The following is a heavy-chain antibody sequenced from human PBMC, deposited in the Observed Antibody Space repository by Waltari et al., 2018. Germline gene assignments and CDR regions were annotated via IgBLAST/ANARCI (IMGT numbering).Heavy chain of an antibody. D-gene: IGHD7-27*01. J-gene: IGHJ4*01. V-gene: IGHV3-15*01. Sequence: EVQMVESGGGSMKPGDSLRLSCVASGFRFTPAWLTWVRQAPGKGLEWVVRITSKSDGATTDYAAPVKGRFSISREDSQNMVFLQMNSLRTEDTAVYFCTTLDAPWGGWGHGTLVTVSS. CDR1: GFRFTPAW. CDR2: ITSKSDGATT. CDR3: TTLDAPWGG.